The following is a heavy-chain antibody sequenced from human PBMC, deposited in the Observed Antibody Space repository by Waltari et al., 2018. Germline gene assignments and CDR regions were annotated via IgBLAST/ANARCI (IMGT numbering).Heavy chain of an antibody. CDR3: ASREDYCTGDVCYMRDGFDI. CDR2: IYYRGST. D-gene: IGHD2-8*02. V-gene: IGHV4-30-4*08. J-gene: IGHJ3*02. Sequence: QVQLQESGPGLVKPSQTLSLPCTVSGGSISSGRYHWSWIRQPPGKGLEWIGYIYYRGSTHYNPSLKSRATISLDTSTNQFSLKLNSVTAADTAVYYCASREDYCTGDVCYMRDGFDIWGQGTMVTVSS. CDR1: GGSISSGRYH.